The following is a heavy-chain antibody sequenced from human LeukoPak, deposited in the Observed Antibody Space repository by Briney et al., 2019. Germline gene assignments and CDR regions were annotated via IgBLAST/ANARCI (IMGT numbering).Heavy chain of an antibody. V-gene: IGHV4-39*01. D-gene: IGHD3-22*01. J-gene: IGHJ4*02. CDR2: IYYSGST. Sequence: SETLSLTCGVSGGSISSSSYYWGWIRQPPGKGLEWIGSIYYSGSTYYNPSLKSRVTISVDTSKNQFPLKLSSVTAADTAVYYCASLSMIVVVWWGQGTLVTVSS. CDR1: GGSISSSSYY. CDR3: ASLSMIVVVW.